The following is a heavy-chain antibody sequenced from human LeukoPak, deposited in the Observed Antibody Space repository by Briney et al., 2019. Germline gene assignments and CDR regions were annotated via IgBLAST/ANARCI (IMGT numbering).Heavy chain of an antibody. V-gene: IGHV3-11*04. CDR2: ISSSGNTI. CDR3: ARDDYVWGVNYYYYYMDV. CDR1: GFTFSDYY. J-gene: IGHJ6*03. Sequence: GGSLRLSCAASGFTFSDYYMSWIRQAPGKGLEWVSYISSSGNTIYYADSVKGRFTISRDNAKNSLYLQMNSLRAEDTAVYYCARDDYVWGVNYYYYYMDVWGKGTTVTVSS. D-gene: IGHD3-16*01.